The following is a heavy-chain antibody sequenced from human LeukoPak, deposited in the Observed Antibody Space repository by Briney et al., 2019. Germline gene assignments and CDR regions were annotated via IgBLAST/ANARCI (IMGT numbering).Heavy chain of an antibody. D-gene: IGHD3-10*01. CDR2: ISGSGGST. V-gene: IGHV3-23*01. Sequence: PGGSLRLSCAASGFTFSSYAMSWVRQAPGKGLEWVSAISGSGGSTYYADSVKGRFTISRDNSKNTLYLQMNSLRAEDTAVYYCAKAGLNYYGSGSYFAFDYWGQGTLVTVSS. J-gene: IGHJ4*02. CDR1: GFTFSSYA. CDR3: AKAGLNYYGSGSYFAFDY.